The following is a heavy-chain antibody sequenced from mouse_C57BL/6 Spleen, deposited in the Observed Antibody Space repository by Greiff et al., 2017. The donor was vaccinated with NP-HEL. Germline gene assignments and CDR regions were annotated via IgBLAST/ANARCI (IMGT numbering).Heavy chain of an antibody. J-gene: IGHJ4*01. D-gene: IGHD1-1*01. V-gene: IGHV1-22*01. CDR2: INPNNGGT. CDR3: ARIPYGSSYGYYAMDY. CDR1: GYTFTDYN. Sequence: EVQLQQSGPELVKPGASVKMSCKASGYTFTDYNMHWVKQSHGKSLEWIGYINPNNGGTSYNQKFKGKATLTVNKSSSTAYMELRSLTSEDSAVYYCARIPYGSSYGYYAMDYWGQGTSVTVSS.